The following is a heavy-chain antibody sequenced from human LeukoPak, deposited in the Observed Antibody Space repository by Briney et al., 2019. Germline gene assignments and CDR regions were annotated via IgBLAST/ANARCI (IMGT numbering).Heavy chain of an antibody. Sequence: GGSLRLSCAASGFAFSSYAMSWVRQTPGKGLECVSSISGSDGTTYYADSVKGRFTISRDNSKNTLFLQMNSLRAEDTAVYYCAKDLRWYYYVFDYWGQGTLVTVSS. CDR1: GFAFSSYA. V-gene: IGHV3-23*01. J-gene: IGHJ4*02. CDR3: AKDLRWYYYVFDY. D-gene: IGHD3-10*02. CDR2: ISGSDGTT.